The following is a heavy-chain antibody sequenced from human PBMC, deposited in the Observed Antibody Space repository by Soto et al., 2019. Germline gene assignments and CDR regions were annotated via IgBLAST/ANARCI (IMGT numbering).Heavy chain of an antibody. V-gene: IGHV1-58*02. Sequence: GASVKVSCKASGFTFTSSAMQWVRQARGQRLEWIGWIVVGSGNTNYAQKLQGRVTMTTDISTSTVYMELRSLRSDDTAVYYCARAADYYDSSGYYYPFDYWGQGTLVTVSS. CDR2: IVVGSGNT. J-gene: IGHJ4*02. CDR1: GFTFTSSA. CDR3: ARAADYYDSSGYYYPFDY. D-gene: IGHD3-22*01.